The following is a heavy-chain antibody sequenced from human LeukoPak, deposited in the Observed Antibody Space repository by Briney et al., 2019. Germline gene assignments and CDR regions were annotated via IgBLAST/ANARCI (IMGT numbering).Heavy chain of an antibody. V-gene: IGHV3-9*01. Sequence: PGGSLRLSCAASGFTFSSYGMHWVRQAPGKGLEWVSVISWNSGSKDYADSVKGRFTISRDNAKNSLYLQMNSLRAEDTAFYYCAKAGCGGISCYMNYWGPGNLVIVSS. J-gene: IGHJ4*02. CDR1: GFTFSSYG. CDR2: ISWNSGSK. CDR3: AKAGCGGISCYMNY. D-gene: IGHD2-2*02.